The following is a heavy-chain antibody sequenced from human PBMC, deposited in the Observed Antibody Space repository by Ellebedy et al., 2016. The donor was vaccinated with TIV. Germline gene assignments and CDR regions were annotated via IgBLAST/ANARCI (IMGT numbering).Heavy chain of an antibody. CDR2: INPNSGGT. D-gene: IGHD4-17*01. CDR1: GYTFTGYY. J-gene: IGHJ4*02. V-gene: IGHV1-2*04. CDR3: ARDGAVTTVFDY. Sequence: AASVKVSCKASGYTFTGYYMHWAQQAPGQGLEWMGWINPNSGGTNYAQKFQGWVTMTRDTSISTAYMELSRLRSDDTAVYYCARDGAVTTVFDYWGQGTLVTVSS.